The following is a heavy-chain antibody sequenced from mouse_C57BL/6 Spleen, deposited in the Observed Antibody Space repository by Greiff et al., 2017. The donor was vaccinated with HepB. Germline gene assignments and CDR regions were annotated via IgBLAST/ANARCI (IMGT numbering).Heavy chain of an antibody. V-gene: IGHV5-4*01. CDR3: ARDRPYYYGSSYAMDY. CDR2: ISDGGSYT. J-gene: IGHJ4*01. CDR1: GFTFSSYA. D-gene: IGHD1-1*01. Sequence: EVQLVESGGGLVKPGGSLKLSCAASGFTFSSYAMSWVRQTPEKRLEWVATISDGGSYTYYPDNVKGRFTISRDNAKNNLYLQMSQLKSEDTAMYYCARDRPYYYGSSYAMDYWGQGTSVTVSS.